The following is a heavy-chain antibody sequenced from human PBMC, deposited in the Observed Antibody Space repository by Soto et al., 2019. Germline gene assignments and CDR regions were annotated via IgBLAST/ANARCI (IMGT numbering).Heavy chain of an antibody. CDR3: AKAALYGGKSGGDFDY. CDR2: ISYDGSHK. CDR1: GFTFSSYG. Sequence: QVQLVESGGGVVQPGRSLRLSCAASGFTFSSYGMHWVRQAPGKGLEGVAVISYDGSHKYYADSVKGRFTISRDNSKNSLYLQMNSLRAEDTAVYYCAKAALYGGKSGGDFDYWGQGTLVTVSS. J-gene: IGHJ4*02. V-gene: IGHV3-30*18. D-gene: IGHD2-15*01.